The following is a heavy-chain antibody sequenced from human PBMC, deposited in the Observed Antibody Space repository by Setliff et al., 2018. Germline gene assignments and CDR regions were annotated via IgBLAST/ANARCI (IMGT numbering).Heavy chain of an antibody. Sequence: KPSETLSLTCAVSGYSISSGYYWGWIRQPPGKGLEWVGSIYHSGSTYYNPSLKSRVTISVDTSKNHFSLRLSSVTAADTAVYYCARTILYSSGWYATHDAFDIWGQGTMVTVSS. V-gene: IGHV4-38-2*01. CDR3: ARTILYSSGWYATHDAFDI. CDR1: GYSISSGYY. D-gene: IGHD6-19*01. J-gene: IGHJ3*02. CDR2: IYHSGST.